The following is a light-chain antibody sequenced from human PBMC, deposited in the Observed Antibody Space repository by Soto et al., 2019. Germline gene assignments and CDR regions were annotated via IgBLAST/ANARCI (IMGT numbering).Light chain of an antibody. CDR1: SSNIGSNY. J-gene: IGLJ2*01. CDR3: AAWHTGLSGGA. Sequence: QSVLTQPPSASGTPGQRVTISCSGSSSNIGSNYVYWYQQLPGTAPKLLIYRNNQRPSGVPDRFSGSKSGPSASLAFSGRRPGDGAGNYRAAWHTGLSGGAFGGGTSRTVL. CDR2: RNN. V-gene: IGLV1-47*01.